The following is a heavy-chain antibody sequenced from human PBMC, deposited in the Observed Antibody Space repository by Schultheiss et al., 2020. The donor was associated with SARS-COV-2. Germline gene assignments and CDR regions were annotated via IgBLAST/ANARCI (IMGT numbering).Heavy chain of an antibody. Sequence: GGSLRLSCAASGFTFSSYGMHWVRQAPGKGLEWVANIKQDGSEKYYVDSVKGRFTISRDNAKNSLYLQMNSLRAEDTAVYYCARAYFRSPGGMATIGGDAFDIWGQGTMVTVSS. V-gene: IGHV3-7*03. CDR3: ARAYFRSPGGMATIGGDAFDI. J-gene: IGHJ3*02. CDR1: GFTFSSYG. CDR2: IKQDGSEK. D-gene: IGHD5-24*01.